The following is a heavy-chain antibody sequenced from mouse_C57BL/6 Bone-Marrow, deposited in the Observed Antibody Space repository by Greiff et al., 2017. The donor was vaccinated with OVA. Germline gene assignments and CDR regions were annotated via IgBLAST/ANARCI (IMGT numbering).Heavy chain of an antibody. J-gene: IGHJ3*01. CDR2: ISDGGSYT. D-gene: IGHD2-1*01. CDR3: AREIYYGNYWFAY. Sequence: EVKLEESGGGLVKPGGSLKLSCAASGFTFSSYAMSWVRQTPEKRLEWVATISDGGSYTYYPDNVKGRFTISRDNAKNNLYLQMSHLKSEDTAMYYCAREIYYGNYWFAYWGQGTLVTVSA. V-gene: IGHV5-4*01. CDR1: GFTFSSYA.